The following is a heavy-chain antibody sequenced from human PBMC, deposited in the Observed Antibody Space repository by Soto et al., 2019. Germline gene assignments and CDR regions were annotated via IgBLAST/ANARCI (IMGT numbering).Heavy chain of an antibody. Sequence: EVQLLESGGGLVQPGGSLRLSCAASEFTFSSHTMSWVRQAPGKGLEWVSAISAGGSTTKYADSVKGRFTISRDNSKNTLYMQMDSLRAEDTAVYYCAKHQACYYKPPDYWGQGTLVTVSS. D-gene: IGHD3-10*01. CDR3: AKHQACYYKPPDY. J-gene: IGHJ4*02. V-gene: IGHV3-23*01. CDR1: EFTFSSHT. CDR2: ISAGGSTT.